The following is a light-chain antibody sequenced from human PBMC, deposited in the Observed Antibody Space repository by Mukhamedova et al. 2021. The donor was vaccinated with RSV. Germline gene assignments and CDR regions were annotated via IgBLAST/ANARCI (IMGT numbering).Light chain of an antibody. J-gene: IGKJ1*01. V-gene: IGKV3-20*01. CDR3: QQYGSRET. CDR1: QSVSSSY. Sequence: GERATLSCRASQSVSSSYLAWYQQKPGQAPRLLIYGASSRATGIPDRFSGSGSGTDFTLTISRLEPEDFAVYYCQQYGSRETFG. CDR2: GAS.